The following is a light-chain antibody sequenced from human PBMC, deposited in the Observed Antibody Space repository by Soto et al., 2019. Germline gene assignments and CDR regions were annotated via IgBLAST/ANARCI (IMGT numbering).Light chain of an antibody. CDR2: GAS. CDR3: QQYTNWPPIT. V-gene: IGKV3-15*01. CDR1: QSVGSN. Sequence: EIVMTQSPATLSVSPGERATLSCGASQSVGSNLAWYQQKPGQAPRLLIYGASTRATGIPARFSGSGSGTEFTLTISSLQSEDFAVYYCQQYTNWPPITFGQGTRLEIK. J-gene: IGKJ5*01.